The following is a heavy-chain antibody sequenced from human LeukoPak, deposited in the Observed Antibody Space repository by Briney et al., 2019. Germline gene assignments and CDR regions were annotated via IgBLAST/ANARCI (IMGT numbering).Heavy chain of an antibody. CDR3: ARVAAAGTLAY. CDR1: GYTFTSYG. Sequence: ASVKVSCKASGYTFTSYGISWVRQAPGQGLEWMGWISAYNGNTNYAQKLQGRVTITADESTSTAYMELSSLRSEDTAVYYCARVAAAGTLAYWGQGTLVTVSS. V-gene: IGHV1-18*01. CDR2: ISAYNGNT. D-gene: IGHD6-13*01. J-gene: IGHJ4*02.